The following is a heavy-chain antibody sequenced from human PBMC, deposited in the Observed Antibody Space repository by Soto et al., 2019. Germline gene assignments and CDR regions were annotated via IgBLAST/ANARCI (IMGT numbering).Heavy chain of an antibody. CDR1: GAPITTTKW. Sequence: PSETLSLTCTVSGAPITTTKWWAWVRLPPGKGLEWIGELSRGDERSSNPSLEGRFTMSLDKSNNHFSLKLTSVTAADTAIYYCAAQTISYTWGVWGRGPSVTVS. CDR2: LSRGDER. D-gene: IGHD3-16*01. CDR3: AAQTISYTWGV. V-gene: IGHV4-4*02. J-gene: IGHJ6*02.